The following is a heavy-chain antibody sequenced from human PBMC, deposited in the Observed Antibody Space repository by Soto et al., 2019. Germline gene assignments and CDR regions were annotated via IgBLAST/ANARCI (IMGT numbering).Heavy chain of an antibody. CDR2: ISWNSGSI. Sequence: GGSPRLSCAASGFTVDDYAMHWVRQDPGKGLEWVSGISWNSGSIGYADSVKGRFTISRDNAKNSLYLQMNSLRAEDTALYYCAKDIWGSYRYFDYWGQGTLVTVSS. J-gene: IGHJ4*02. CDR1: GFTVDDYA. D-gene: IGHD3-16*02. CDR3: AKDIWGSYRYFDY. V-gene: IGHV3-9*01.